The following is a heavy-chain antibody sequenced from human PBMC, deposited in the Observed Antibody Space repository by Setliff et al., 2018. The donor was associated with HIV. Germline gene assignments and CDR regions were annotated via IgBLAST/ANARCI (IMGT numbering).Heavy chain of an antibody. V-gene: IGHV1-46*03. D-gene: IGHD6-6*01. Sequence: SCPASGYTFTSYYMHWVRQAPGQGLEWMGIINPSSGSTTYAQKFQGRVTMTRDTSTSTVYMELSSLRSKDTAVYYCARNPAPASSASYFQHWGRGTPVTVSS. CDR2: INPSSGST. J-gene: IGHJ1*01. CDR1: GYTFTSYY. CDR3: ARNPAPASSASYFQH.